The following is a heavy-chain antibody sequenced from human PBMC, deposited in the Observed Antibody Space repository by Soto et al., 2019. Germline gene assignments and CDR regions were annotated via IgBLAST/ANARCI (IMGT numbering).Heavy chain of an antibody. J-gene: IGHJ4*02. Sequence: GASVKVSCKASGYTFTSYGISWVRQAPGQGFEWMGWISAYNGNTNYAQKLQGRVTMTTDTSTSTAYMELRSLRSDDTAVYYCARGIYDVDIVHGRYFDNWGQGTLVTVS. D-gene: IGHD5-12*01. CDR1: GYTFTSYG. V-gene: IGHV1-18*01. CDR2: ISAYNGNT. CDR3: ARGIYDVDIVHGRYFDN.